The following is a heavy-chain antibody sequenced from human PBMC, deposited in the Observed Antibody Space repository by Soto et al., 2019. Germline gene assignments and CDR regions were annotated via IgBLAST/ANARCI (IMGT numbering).Heavy chain of an antibody. Sequence: QVQLVQSGAEVKKPGASVKVSCKSSGYTFTSFGISWVRQAPGQGLEWMGWISAYNGNTNYAENLQGRVTMTTDTATSTAYMELRSLRSDDTAVYYCARDHRGGTDAFDIWGQGTMVTVSS. D-gene: IGHD2-15*01. CDR2: ISAYNGNT. J-gene: IGHJ3*02. CDR3: ARDHRGGTDAFDI. CDR1: GYTFTSFG. V-gene: IGHV1-18*01.